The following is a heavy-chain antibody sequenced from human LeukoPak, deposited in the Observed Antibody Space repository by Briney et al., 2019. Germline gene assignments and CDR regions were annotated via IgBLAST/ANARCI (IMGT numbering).Heavy chain of an antibody. CDR1: GGSFSGYY. J-gene: IGHJ6*03. V-gene: IGHV4-34*01. Sequence: PPETLSLTCAVYGGSFSGYYWSWIRQPSGKGLEWIGEINHSGSTNYNPSLKSRVTISVDTSKNQFSLKLSSVPAAHTAVYCSARALSGGYSSGYYPLDYYYYMDVWGKGTTVTVSS. CDR3: ARALSGGYSSGYYPLDYYYYMDV. CDR2: INHSGST. D-gene: IGHD3-22*01.